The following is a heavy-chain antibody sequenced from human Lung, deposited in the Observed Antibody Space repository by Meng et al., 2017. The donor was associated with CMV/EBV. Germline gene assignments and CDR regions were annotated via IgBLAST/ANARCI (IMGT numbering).Heavy chain of an antibody. CDR3: ASPREGVRAFDI. CDR2: IYYSGST. J-gene: IGHJ3*02. Sequence: SETLSLTCTVSGGSISSSSYYWGWIRQPPGKGLEWIGSIYYSGSTYYNPSLKSRVTISVDTSKNQFSLKLSSVTAADTAVYYCASPREGVRAFDIWGQGTMVTGSS. V-gene: IGHV4-39*01. D-gene: IGHD1-1*01. CDR1: GGSISSSSYY.